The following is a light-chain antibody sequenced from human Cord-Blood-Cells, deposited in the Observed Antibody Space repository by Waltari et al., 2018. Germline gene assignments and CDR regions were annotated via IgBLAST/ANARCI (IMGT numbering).Light chain of an antibody. CDR2: WAS. CDR1: QSVLYSSNNKNY. J-gene: IGKJ2*01. V-gene: IGKV4-1*01. Sequence: DIVMTPSPDSLAVSLGERVTSNCKSSQSVLYSSNNKNYLAWSLQKPGKPPKLLIYWASTRESGVPDRFSGSGSGTDFTLTISSLQAEDVAVYYCQQYYSTPYTFGQGTKLEIK. CDR3: QQYYSTPYT.